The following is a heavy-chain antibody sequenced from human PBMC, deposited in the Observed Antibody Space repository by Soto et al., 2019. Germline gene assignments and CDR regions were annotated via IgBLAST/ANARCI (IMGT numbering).Heavy chain of an antibody. CDR3: ARVLPGLDYDILTGYYDY. CDR1: GGSISSYY. V-gene: IGHV4-59*01. J-gene: IGHJ4*02. CDR2: IYYSGST. Sequence: QVQLQESGPGLVKPSETLSLTCTVSGGSISSYYWSWIRQPPGKGLEWIGYIYYSGSTNYNPSLKIRVTISVATSKNQFSLKLSSVTAADTAVYYCARVLPGLDYDILTGYYDYWGQGTLVTVSS. D-gene: IGHD3-9*01.